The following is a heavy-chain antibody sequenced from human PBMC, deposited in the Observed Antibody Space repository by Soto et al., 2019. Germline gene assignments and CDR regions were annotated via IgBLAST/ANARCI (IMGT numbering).Heavy chain of an antibody. CDR2: ISSNGGST. Sequence: GGSLRLSCAASGFTFSSYAMHWVRQAPGKGLEYVSAISSNGGSTYYANSVKGRFTISRDNSKNTLYLQMGSLRAEDMAVYYCARRGGSFTFDYWGQGTLVTVSS. D-gene: IGHD2-15*01. CDR1: GFTFSSYA. CDR3: ARRGGSFTFDY. V-gene: IGHV3-64*01. J-gene: IGHJ4*02.